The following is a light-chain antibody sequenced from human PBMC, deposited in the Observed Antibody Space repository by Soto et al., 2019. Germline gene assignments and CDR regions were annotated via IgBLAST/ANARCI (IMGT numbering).Light chain of an antibody. Sequence: DIQLTQSPSTLCASVGDRVTITCRASQRMTSWLAWYQQKPGKAPKVLIYDASSLESGVPSRFSGSESGTEFTLTISSLQPDDIATYYCQQYNHYWTFGQGTKVDIK. CDR2: DAS. CDR3: QQYNHYWT. J-gene: IGKJ1*01. CDR1: QRMTSW. V-gene: IGKV1-5*01.